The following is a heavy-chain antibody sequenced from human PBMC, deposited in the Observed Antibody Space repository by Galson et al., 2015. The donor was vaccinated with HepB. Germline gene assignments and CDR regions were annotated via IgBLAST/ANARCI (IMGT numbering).Heavy chain of an antibody. Sequence: CAISGDSVSSNSAAWNWVRQSPSGGLEWLGRTYYRSKWYSDYAVSVKSRITVNPDTFKNQFSLQLKSMTPEDTAVYYCARDLHDSRAYDPPDALDVWGQGTMVTVSS. V-gene: IGHV6-1*01. D-gene: IGHD3-22*01. CDR3: ARDLHDSRAYDPPDALDV. J-gene: IGHJ3*01. CDR1: GDSVSSNSAA. CDR2: TYYRSKWYS.